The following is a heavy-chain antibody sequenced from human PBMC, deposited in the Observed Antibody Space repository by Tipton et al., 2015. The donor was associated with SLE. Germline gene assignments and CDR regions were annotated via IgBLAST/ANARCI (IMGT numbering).Heavy chain of an antibody. CDR3: AKGGREYYDFWSGDTLRDY. CDR1: GFTFSSYG. D-gene: IGHD3-3*01. J-gene: IGHJ4*02. Sequence: SLRLSCAASGFTFSSYGMHWVRQAPGKGLEWVAVIWYDGSNKYYADSVKGRFTISRDNSKNTLYLQMNSLRAEDTAVYYCAKGGREYYDFWSGDTLRDYWGQGTLVTVSS. V-gene: IGHV3-33*06. CDR2: IWYDGSNK.